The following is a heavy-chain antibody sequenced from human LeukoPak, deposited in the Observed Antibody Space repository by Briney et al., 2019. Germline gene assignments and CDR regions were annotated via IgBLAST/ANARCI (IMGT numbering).Heavy chain of an antibody. D-gene: IGHD3-16*01. Sequence: PSETLSLTCTVSGGSISSSSYYWGWIRQPPGKGLEWIGGIYYSGSTYYNPSLKSRVTISLDTSKNQFSLKLSSVTAADTAVYYCARQGFGSSYFDYWGQGTLVTVSS. V-gene: IGHV4-39*07. J-gene: IGHJ4*02. CDR3: ARQGFGSSYFDY. CDR2: IYYSGST. CDR1: GGSISSSSYY.